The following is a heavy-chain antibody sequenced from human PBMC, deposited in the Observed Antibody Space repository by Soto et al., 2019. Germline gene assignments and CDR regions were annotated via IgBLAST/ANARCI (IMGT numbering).Heavy chain of an antibody. J-gene: IGHJ6*03. D-gene: IGHD3-9*01. V-gene: IGHV3-66*01. CDR2: IQSGGPT. Sequence: PGGSLRLSCAASGFTVSSKYMSWVRQAPGKGLEWVSLIQSGGPTYYADSVKGRFTISRDTSENTVHLQMDSLRAEDTAVYYCARVVVLCLLRRCYWVSMDVWGKGTTVTVSS. CDR1: GFTVSSKY. CDR3: ARVVVLCLLRRCYWVSMDV.